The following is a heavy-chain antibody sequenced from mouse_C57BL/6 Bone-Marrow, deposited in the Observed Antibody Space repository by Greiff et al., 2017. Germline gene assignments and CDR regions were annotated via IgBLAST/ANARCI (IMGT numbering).Heavy chain of an antibody. D-gene: IGHD2-3*01. CDR2: IYPGDGNT. CDR1: GYTFTDYT. V-gene: IGHV1-78*01. Sequence: VQLLESGAELVKPGASVKISCKASGYTFTDYTMHWMKQRPEKGLEWIGYIYPGDGNTKYNEKFKGKATLTTDKSSSTAYMQLNSLTSEDSAVYFCASNGYYHFLYWGQGTTLTVSS. J-gene: IGHJ2*01. CDR3: ASNGYYHFLY.